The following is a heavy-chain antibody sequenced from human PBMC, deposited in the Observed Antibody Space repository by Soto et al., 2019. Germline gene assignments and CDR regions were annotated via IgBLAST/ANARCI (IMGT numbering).Heavy chain of an antibody. J-gene: IGHJ4*02. CDR3: ARASASSMLRGVIIN. Sequence: SETVSLTCAVSVGSISSDNWWSWVRQPPGKGLEWIGEMYHSGNTNYNPSLKSRVTISVDKSKNQFSMKMTSVTAADTALYYCARASASSMLRGVIINWGQGTQVTVS. CDR1: VGSISSDNW. CDR2: MYHSGNT. V-gene: IGHV4-4*02. D-gene: IGHD3-10*01.